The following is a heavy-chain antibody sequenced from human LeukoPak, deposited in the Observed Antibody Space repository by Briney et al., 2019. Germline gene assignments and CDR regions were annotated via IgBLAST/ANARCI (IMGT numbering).Heavy chain of an antibody. CDR3: ARHPGGVGAFDI. Sequence: SETLSLTCTVSGDSIDSYYWSWIRQPPGKGLEWIGYIYSTGSTNYNPSLKSRVTISVDTSKNQLSLKLSSVTAADTAVYYCARHPGGVGAFDIWGQGTMVTVSS. CDR1: GDSIDSYY. J-gene: IGHJ3*02. CDR2: IYSTGST. V-gene: IGHV4-59*08. D-gene: IGHD1-26*01.